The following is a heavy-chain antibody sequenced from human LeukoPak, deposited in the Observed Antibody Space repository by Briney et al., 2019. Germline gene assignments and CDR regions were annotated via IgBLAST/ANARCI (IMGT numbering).Heavy chain of an antibody. CDR3: ARGVLGKYQLPTFDY. V-gene: IGHV1-69*13. CDR1: GGTFSSYA. CDR2: IIPIFGTA. Sequence: SVKVSCKASGGTFSSYAISWVRQAPGQGLEWMGGIIPIFGTANYAQKFQGRVTITADESTSTAYMELSSLRSEDTAVYYCARGVLGKYQLPTFDYWGQGTLVTASS. J-gene: IGHJ4*02. D-gene: IGHD2-2*01.